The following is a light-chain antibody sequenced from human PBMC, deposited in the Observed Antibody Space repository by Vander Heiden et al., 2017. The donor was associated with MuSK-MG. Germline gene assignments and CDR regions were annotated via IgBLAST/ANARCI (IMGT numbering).Light chain of an antibody. CDR3: AAWDHSLTGLFV. CDR2: NDH. V-gene: IGLV1-47*02. J-gene: IGLJ1*01. Sequence: QSLLTQPPSTSGTHARRVTLPLSGRSSHTAGNFVYWYQKPPGAAPKLLIYNDHQRPSGVPDRFSGSKSGTSASLAISGLRSEDEADYYCAAWDHSLTGLFVFGTGTKVTVL. CDR1: SSHTAGNF.